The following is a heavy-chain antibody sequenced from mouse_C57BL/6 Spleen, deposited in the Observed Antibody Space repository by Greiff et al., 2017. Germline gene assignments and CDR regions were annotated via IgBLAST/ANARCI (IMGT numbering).Heavy chain of an antibody. Sequence: VQLQQSGPELVKPGASVKISCKASGYTFTDYYMNWVKQSHGKSLEWIGDINPNNGGTSYNQKFKGKATLTVDKSSSTAYMELRSLTSEDSAVYYCARADTYYYAMDYWGQGTSVTVSS. CDR1: GYTFTDYY. V-gene: IGHV1-26*01. CDR2: INPNNGGT. CDR3: ARADTYYYAMDY. D-gene: IGHD5-1-1*01. J-gene: IGHJ4*01.